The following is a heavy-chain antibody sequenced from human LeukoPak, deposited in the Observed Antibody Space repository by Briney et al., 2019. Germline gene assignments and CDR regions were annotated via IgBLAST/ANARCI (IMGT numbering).Heavy chain of an antibody. CDR2: IYYSGST. Sequence: KPSETLCLTCTVSGGSISSYYWSWIRQPPGKGLEWIGYIYYSGSTNYNPSLKSRVTISVDTSKNQFSLKLSSVTAADTAVYYCASTVEPLYFDYWGQGTLVTVSS. CDR3: ASTVEPLYFDY. J-gene: IGHJ4*02. D-gene: IGHD4-23*01. V-gene: IGHV4-59*01. CDR1: GGSISSYY.